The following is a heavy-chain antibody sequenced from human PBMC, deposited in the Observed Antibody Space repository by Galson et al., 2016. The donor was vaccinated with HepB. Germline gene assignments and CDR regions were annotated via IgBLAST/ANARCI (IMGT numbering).Heavy chain of an antibody. V-gene: IGHV3-66*01. CDR2: VYGGGST. CDR1: GFTFNNYA. CDR3: VRNLYTTSRVS. D-gene: IGHD2-2*02. Sequence: SLRLSCAASGFTFNNYAMNWVRQAPGKGLEWVSVVYGGGSTYYADSAKGRFTISRGTSKNTVYLQLNSLRVEDTAVYYCVRNLYTTSRVSWGQGTVVTVSS. J-gene: IGHJ5*02.